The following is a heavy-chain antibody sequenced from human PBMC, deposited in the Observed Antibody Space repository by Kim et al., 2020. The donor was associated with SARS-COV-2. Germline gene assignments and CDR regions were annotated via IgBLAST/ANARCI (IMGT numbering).Heavy chain of an antibody. CDR3: ATGAPGH. J-gene: IGHJ1*01. V-gene: IGHV4-34*01. CDR1: GGSFSGFQ. CDR2: INHSGSS. Sequence: SETLSLTCAVYGGSFSGFQWSWIRQTPGKGLEWIGEINHSGSSNYNPSLRSRISMSVDTSKNQFSLKLSSVTAADTAVYYCATGAPGHWGQGTLVTVSS.